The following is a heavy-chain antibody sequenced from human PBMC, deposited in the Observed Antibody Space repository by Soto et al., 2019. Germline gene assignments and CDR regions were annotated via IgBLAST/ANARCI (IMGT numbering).Heavy chain of an antibody. CDR2: ISYDGSNK. J-gene: IGHJ4*02. CDR1: GFTFSSYG. CDR3: AEDKQWLFD. Sequence: QVQLVESGGGVVQPGRSLRLSCAASGFTFSSYGMHWVRQAPGKGLEWVAVISYDGSNKYYADSVKGRFTISRDNSKNTLYLQMNSLRAEDTAVYYCAEDKQWLFDGGQGTLVTVSS. D-gene: IGHD6-19*01. V-gene: IGHV3-30*18.